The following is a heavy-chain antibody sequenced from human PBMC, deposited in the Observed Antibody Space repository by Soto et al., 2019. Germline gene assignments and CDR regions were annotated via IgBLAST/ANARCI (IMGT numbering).Heavy chain of an antibody. CDR1: GGSISSSSYY. D-gene: IGHD3-9*01. Sequence: SETLSLTCTVSGGSISSSSYYWGWIRQPPGKGLEWIGSIYYSGSTYYNPSLKSRVTISVDTSKNQFSLKLSSVTAADTAVYYCARFEGILTGYIDYWGQGTLVTVSS. J-gene: IGHJ4*02. V-gene: IGHV4-39*01. CDR2: IYYSGST. CDR3: ARFEGILTGYIDY.